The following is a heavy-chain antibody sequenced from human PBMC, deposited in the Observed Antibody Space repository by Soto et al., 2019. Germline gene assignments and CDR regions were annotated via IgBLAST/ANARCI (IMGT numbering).Heavy chain of an antibody. CDR2: IYSGGST. CDR3: ARVPFDWQYYYYMDV. V-gene: IGHV3-53*04. D-gene: IGHD3-9*01. CDR1: GFTVSSNY. Sequence: GGSLRLSCAASGFTVSSNYMSWVRQAPGKGLEWVSVIYSGGSTYYADSVKGRFTISRHNSKNTLYLQMNSLRAEDTAVYYCARVPFDWQYYYYMDVWGKGTTVTVSS. J-gene: IGHJ6*03.